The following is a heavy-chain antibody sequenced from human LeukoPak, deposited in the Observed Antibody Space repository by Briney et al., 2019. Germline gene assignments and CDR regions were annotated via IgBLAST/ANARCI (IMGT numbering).Heavy chain of an antibody. Sequence: PGGSLRLSCAASAFTFRSYEMNWVRQARGKGLEGVSYISSSGSTIYYADSVKDRFTISRDNAKNSLYLQMNSLRAEDTAVYYCLSGYYYYWGQGTLVTVSS. D-gene: IGHD3-22*01. CDR1: AFTFRSYE. V-gene: IGHV3-48*03. J-gene: IGHJ4*02. CDR3: LSGYYYY. CDR2: ISSSGSTI.